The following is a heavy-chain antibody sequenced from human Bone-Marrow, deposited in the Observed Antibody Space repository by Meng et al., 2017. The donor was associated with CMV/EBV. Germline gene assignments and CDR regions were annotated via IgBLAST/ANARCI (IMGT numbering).Heavy chain of an antibody. CDR2: ISYDGSNK. V-gene: IGHV3-30-3*01. D-gene: IGHD5-24*01. CDR1: GFTFSSYA. CDR3: AKGETLDVFDY. J-gene: IGHJ4*02. Sequence: GESLKISCAASGFTFSSYAMHWVRQAPGKGLEWVAVISYDGSNKYYADSVKGRFTISRDNSKNTLYLQMNSLRAEDTAVYYCAKGETLDVFDYWGQGTLVTVSS.